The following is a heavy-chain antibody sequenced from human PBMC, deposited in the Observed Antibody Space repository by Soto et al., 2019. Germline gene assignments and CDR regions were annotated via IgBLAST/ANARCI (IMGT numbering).Heavy chain of an antibody. CDR2: INPSGST. J-gene: IGHJ5*02. CDR3: ARGQRYHNWFDP. D-gene: IGHD1-26*01. Sequence: SETLSLTCAVYGGSFSGYYWSWIRQPPGKGLEWIGEINPSGSTNYNPSLKSRVTISLDTSKNQFSLKLSSVTAADTAVYYCARGQRYHNWFDPWGQGTLVTVSS. V-gene: IGHV4-34*01. CDR1: GGSFSGYY.